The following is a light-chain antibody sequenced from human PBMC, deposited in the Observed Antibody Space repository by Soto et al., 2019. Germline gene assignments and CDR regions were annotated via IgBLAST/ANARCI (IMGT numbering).Light chain of an antibody. CDR3: AAWDDSLRKGV. CDR2: RNN. Sequence: QSVLTQPPSASGTPGQRVTISCSGSSYNIGSNYVYWYQQLPGTAPKLLIYRNNQRPSGVPDRFSGSKSGTSASLAISGLRSEDEADYYCAAWDDSLRKGVFGGGTKLTVL. J-gene: IGLJ2*01. V-gene: IGLV1-47*01. CDR1: SYNIGSNY.